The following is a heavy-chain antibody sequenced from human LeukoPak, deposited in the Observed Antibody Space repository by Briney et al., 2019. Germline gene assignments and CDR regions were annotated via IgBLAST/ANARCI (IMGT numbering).Heavy chain of an antibody. Sequence: SETLSLTCTVSGASISSYYWSWIRQPPGKGLEWIGYIYYTGSTNYNPSLKSRVTISVDTSKNQFSLKLSSVTAADTAVYYCARHISSGWYGASDYWGQGTLVTVSS. D-gene: IGHD6-19*01. CDR3: ARHISSGWYGASDY. V-gene: IGHV4-59*12. J-gene: IGHJ4*02. CDR2: IYYTGST. CDR1: GASISSYY.